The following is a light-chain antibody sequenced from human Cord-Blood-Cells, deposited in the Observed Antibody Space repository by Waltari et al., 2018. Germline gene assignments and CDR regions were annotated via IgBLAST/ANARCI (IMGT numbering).Light chain of an antibody. V-gene: IGKV3-20*01. CDR3: QQYGSSPT. J-gene: IGKJ1*01. CDR1: QSVSSSY. Sequence: IVLTQSPGTLPLSPGERATLSCRASQSVSSSYLSWYQQQPGQAPRLLIYGASSRATCIPDRFSGSGSGTDFTLTISRLEPEDFAVYYCQQYGSSPTFGQGTKVEIK. CDR2: GAS.